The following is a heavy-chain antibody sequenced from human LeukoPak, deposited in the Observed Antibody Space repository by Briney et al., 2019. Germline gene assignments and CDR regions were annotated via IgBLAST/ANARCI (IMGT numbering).Heavy chain of an antibody. CDR3: ARVLRFLEWFDYMGV. D-gene: IGHD3-3*01. Sequence: GASVKVSCKASGYTFTSYDINWVRQATGQGLEWMGWMNPNSGNTGYAQKFQGRVTMTRNTSISTAYMELSSLRSEDMAVYYCARVLRFLEWFDYMGVWGKGTTVTVSS. CDR1: GYTFTSYD. J-gene: IGHJ6*03. CDR2: MNPNSGNT. V-gene: IGHV1-8*01.